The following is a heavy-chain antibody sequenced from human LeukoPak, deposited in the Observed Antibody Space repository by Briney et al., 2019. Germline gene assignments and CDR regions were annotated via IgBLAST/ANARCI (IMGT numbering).Heavy chain of an antibody. J-gene: IGHJ5*02. Sequence: GASVKVSCKASGYTFTGYYMHWVRQAPGQGLEWMGWINPNSGGTNYAQKFQGRVPKTRDTSISTAYMELSRLRSDDTAVYYCARDGSGSYYKNWFDPWGQGTLVTVSS. CDR3: ARDGSGSYYKNWFDP. CDR2: INPNSGGT. D-gene: IGHD3-10*01. V-gene: IGHV1-2*02. CDR1: GYTFTGYY.